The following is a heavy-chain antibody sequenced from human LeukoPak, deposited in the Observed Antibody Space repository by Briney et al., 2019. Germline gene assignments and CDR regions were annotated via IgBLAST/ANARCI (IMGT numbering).Heavy chain of an antibody. CDR1: GGTFSSYA. CDR2: IIPIFGTA. D-gene: IGHD5-12*01. Sequence: RWASVKVSCKASGGTFSSYAISWVRQAPGQGLEWMGGIIPIFGTANYAQKFQGRVTITADESTSTAYMELSSLRSEDTAVYYCARDGGYSGYQGSFGWFDPWGQGTLVTVSS. CDR3: ARDGGYSGYQGSFGWFDP. J-gene: IGHJ5*02. V-gene: IGHV1-69*13.